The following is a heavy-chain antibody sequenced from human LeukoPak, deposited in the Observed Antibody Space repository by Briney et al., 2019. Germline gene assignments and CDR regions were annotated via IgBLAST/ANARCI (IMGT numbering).Heavy chain of an antibody. D-gene: IGHD3-9*01. Sequence: GASVKVSCKASGGTFSSYAISWVRQAPGQGLEWMGRIIPILGIANYAQKFQGRVTITADKSTSTAYMELSSLRSEDTAVYYCARSLPYYDILTGYFDYWGQGTLVTVSS. CDR3: ARSLPYYDILTGYFDY. CDR1: GGTFSSYA. J-gene: IGHJ4*02. CDR2: IIPILGIA. V-gene: IGHV1-69*04.